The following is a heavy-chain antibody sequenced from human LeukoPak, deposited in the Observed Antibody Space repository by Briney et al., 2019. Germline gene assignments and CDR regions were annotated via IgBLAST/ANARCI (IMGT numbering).Heavy chain of an antibody. V-gene: IGHV3-23*01. Sequence: GGSLRLSCAASGFTFSSYVMSWVRQAPGKGLEWDSGISGSGASTYYADSVKGRFTISRDNSKNTLYLQMNSLRAEDTAVYYCAKATSWSPIGSFDYWGQGTLVTVSS. J-gene: IGHJ4*02. CDR3: AKATSWSPIGSFDY. D-gene: IGHD2-15*01. CDR1: GFTFSSYV. CDR2: ISGSGAST.